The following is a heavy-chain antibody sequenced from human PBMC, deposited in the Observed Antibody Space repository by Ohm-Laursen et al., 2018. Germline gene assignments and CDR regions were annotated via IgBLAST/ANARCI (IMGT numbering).Heavy chain of an antibody. CDR1: GFTFSSYG. V-gene: IGHV3-30*03. CDR2: ISYDGSNK. D-gene: IGHD6-13*01. J-gene: IGHJ4*02. Sequence: SLRLSCAASGFTFSSYGMHWVRQAPGKGLEWAAVISYDGSNKYYADSVKGRFTISRDNSKNTLYLQMNSLRAEDTAVYYCARVSLSIAAARGFDYWGQGTLVTVSS. CDR3: ARVSLSIAAARGFDY.